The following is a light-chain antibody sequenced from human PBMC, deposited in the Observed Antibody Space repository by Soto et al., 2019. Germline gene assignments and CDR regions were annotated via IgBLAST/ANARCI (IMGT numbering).Light chain of an antibody. CDR1: NIGSKS. V-gene: IGLV3-21*02. Sequence: SYELAQAPSVSVAPGQTARITGGGANIGSKSVHWYQQKPGQAPVLVIYDDSDRPSGIPERFSGSNSGTTATLTISRVEAGDEADFYCQVWDPGLDHRGVFGGGTKLTVL. CDR2: DDS. J-gene: IGLJ3*02. CDR3: QVWDPGLDHRGV.